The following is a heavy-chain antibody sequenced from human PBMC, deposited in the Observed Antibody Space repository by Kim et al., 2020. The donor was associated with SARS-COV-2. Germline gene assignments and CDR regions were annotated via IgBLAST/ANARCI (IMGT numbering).Heavy chain of an antibody. CDR3: ARVYQLLKWRNWFDP. J-gene: IGHJ5*02. CDR2: IYYSGST. CDR1: GGSISSSSYY. D-gene: IGHD2-2*01. V-gene: IGHV4-39*01. Sequence: SETLSLTCTVSGGSISSSSYYWGWIRQPPGKGLEWIGSIYYSGSTYYNPSLKSRVTISVDTSKNQFSLKLSSVTAADTAVYYCARVYQLLKWRNWFDPWGQGTLVTVSS.